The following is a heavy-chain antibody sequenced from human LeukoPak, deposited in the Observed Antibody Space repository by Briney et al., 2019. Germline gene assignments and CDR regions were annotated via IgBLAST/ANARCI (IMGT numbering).Heavy chain of an antibody. Sequence: SVKVSCKASGGTFSSYAISWVRQAPGQGLEWMGRIIPIFGTANYAQKFQGRVTMTMNTSISTAYMELSSLRSEDTAVYYCARRGRTIPDVWGKGTTVTVSS. D-gene: IGHD3-9*01. CDR3: ARRGRTIPDV. V-gene: IGHV1-69*05. CDR2: IIPIFGTA. J-gene: IGHJ6*04. CDR1: GGTFSSYA.